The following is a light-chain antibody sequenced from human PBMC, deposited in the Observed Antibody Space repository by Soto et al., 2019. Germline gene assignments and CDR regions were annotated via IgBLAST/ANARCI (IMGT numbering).Light chain of an antibody. CDR3: TSYIHRRTLVV. Sequence: QSALTQPASVSGSPGQSITISCTGTSIDVGGYNYVSWYQHHPGKAPKLMIYGVTNRPSGVSIRFSGSKSGNTASLTISGPQPEDEADYYCTSYIHRRTLVVFGGGTKLTVL. V-gene: IGLV2-14*01. CDR1: SIDVGGYNY. J-gene: IGLJ2*01. CDR2: GVT.